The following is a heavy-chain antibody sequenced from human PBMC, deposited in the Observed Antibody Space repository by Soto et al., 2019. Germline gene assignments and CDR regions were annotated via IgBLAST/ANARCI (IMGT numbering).Heavy chain of an antibody. V-gene: IGHV3-30*18. CDR2: ISYDGSNK. CDR1: GFTFSSYG. CDR3: AKDRDLITIFGVVPFDY. D-gene: IGHD3-3*01. J-gene: IGHJ4*02. Sequence: GGSLRLSCAASGFTFSSYGMHWVRQAPGKGLEWVAVISYDGSNKYYADSVKGRFTISSDNSKNTLYLQMNSLRAEDTAVYYCAKDRDLITIFGVVPFDYWGQGTLVTVSS.